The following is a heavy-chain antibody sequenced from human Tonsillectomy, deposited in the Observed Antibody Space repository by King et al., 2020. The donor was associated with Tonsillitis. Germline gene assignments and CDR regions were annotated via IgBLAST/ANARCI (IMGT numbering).Heavy chain of an antibody. CDR2: ISSSSSYI. CDR1: GFTFSSYS. CDR3: ASHLSHDAVDI. V-gene: IGHV3-21*01. Sequence: VQLVESGGGLVKPGGSLRLSCAASGFTFSSYSMNWVRQSPGKGLEWVSSISSSSSYIYNADSVKGRFTISRNKPKNSLYLQMKRLRAEETAVYYCASHLSHDAVDIWGQGTMVTVSS. J-gene: IGHJ3*02.